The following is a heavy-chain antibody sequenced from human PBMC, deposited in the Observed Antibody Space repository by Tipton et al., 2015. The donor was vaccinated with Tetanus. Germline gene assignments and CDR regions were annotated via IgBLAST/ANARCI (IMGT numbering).Heavy chain of an antibody. CDR3: ARQADNWFDP. D-gene: IGHD6-25*01. CDR1: GGSISGSSYY. Sequence: LRLSCTVSGGSISGSSYYWGWIRQPPGKGLEWIGNIYYNGNTYYLSSLESRVTISADTSNNQFSLSLRSVTAADTAVYYCARQADNWFDPWGQGTLVTVSS. J-gene: IGHJ5*02. V-gene: IGHV4-39*01. CDR2: IYYNGNT.